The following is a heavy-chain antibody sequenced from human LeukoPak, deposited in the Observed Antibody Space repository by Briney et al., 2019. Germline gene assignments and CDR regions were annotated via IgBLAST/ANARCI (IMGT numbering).Heavy chain of an antibody. CDR1: GFTFSNYW. V-gene: IGHV3-74*01. CDR3: AKDISRKAYYYDSSGGFDY. D-gene: IGHD3-22*01. Sequence: GGSLRLSCAASGFTFSNYWMHWVRQAPGKGLVWVSRINSDGSTTSYADSVTGRFTISRDNAKNTLYLQMNSLRAEDTALYYCAKDISRKAYYYDSSGGFDYWGQGTLVTVSS. CDR2: INSDGSTT. J-gene: IGHJ4*02.